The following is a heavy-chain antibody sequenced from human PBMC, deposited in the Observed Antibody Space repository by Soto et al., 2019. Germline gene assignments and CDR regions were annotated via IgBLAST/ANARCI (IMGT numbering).Heavy chain of an antibody. CDR3: ARHYDYGDYVDY. CDR1: GGSISSYY. D-gene: IGHD4-17*01. Sequence: SETLSLTCTVSGGSISSYYWSWIRQPPGKGLEWIGYIYYSGSTNYNPSLKSRATISVDTSKNQFSLKLSSVTAADTAVYYCARHYDYGDYVDYWGQGTLVTVSS. J-gene: IGHJ4*02. CDR2: IYYSGST. V-gene: IGHV4-59*01.